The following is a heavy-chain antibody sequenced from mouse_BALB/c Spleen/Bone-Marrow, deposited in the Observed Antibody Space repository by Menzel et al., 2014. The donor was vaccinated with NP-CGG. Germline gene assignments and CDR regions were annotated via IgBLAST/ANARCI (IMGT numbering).Heavy chain of an antibody. J-gene: IGHJ4*01. CDR1: GYTFTSYV. V-gene: IGHV1-14*01. Sequence: EVQLQQSGPELVEPGASVKMSCKASGYTFTSYVMHWVKQKPGQGLEWIGYINPYNDGTKYNEKFKGKATLTSDKSSSTAFMELSSLTSEDSAVYYCARRGYDEGYYAMDYWGQGTSVTVSS. CDR2: INPYNDGT. CDR3: ARRGYDEGYYAMDY. D-gene: IGHD2-14*01.